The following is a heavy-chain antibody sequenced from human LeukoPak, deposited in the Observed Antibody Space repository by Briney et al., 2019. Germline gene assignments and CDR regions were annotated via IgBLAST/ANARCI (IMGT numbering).Heavy chain of an antibody. CDR1: GGSISSSSYY. Sequence: SETLSLTCTVSGGSISSSSYYWGWIRRPPGKGLEWIGNIYYSGSTYYNPSLKSRVTISVDTSKNQFSLKLNSVTAADAAVYHCARIKSDYYTDFDYWGQGTLVTVSS. D-gene: IGHD3-3*01. J-gene: IGHJ4*02. CDR3: ARIKSDYYTDFDY. V-gene: IGHV4-39*01. CDR2: IYYSGST.